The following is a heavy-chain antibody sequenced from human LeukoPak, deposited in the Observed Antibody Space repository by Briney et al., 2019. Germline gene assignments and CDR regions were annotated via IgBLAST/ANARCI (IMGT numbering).Heavy chain of an antibody. CDR2: ISSSSTYI. Sequence: GGSLRLSCAASGFTFSSYSMNWVRQAPGKGLEWVSSISSSSTYIYYADSVKGRFTISRDNAKNSLYLQMDSLRAGDTAVYYCATKAEWYYHSDYWGQGTLVTVSS. CDR1: GFTFSSYS. D-gene: IGHD2/OR15-2a*01. J-gene: IGHJ4*02. V-gene: IGHV3-21*01. CDR3: ATKAEWYYHSDY.